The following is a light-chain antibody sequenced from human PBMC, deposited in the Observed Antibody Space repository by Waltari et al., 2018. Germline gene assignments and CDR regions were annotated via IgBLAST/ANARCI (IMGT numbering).Light chain of an antibody. J-gene: IGKJ2*01. Sequence: DIVMTQSPDSLAVSLGERATINCKSRQSVLFSSNNENYLAWYQQKPGQPPKLLIYWASIRESGVPDRFSGSGSRTDFTLTISSLQAEDVAVYYCQQYYNTPYTFGQGTKLEIK. CDR1: QSVLFSSNNENY. V-gene: IGKV4-1*01. CDR2: WAS. CDR3: QQYYNTPYT.